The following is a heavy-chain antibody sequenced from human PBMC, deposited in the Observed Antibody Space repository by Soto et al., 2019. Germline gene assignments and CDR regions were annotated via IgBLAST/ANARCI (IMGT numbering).Heavy chain of an antibody. D-gene: IGHD6-13*01. V-gene: IGHV1-46*01. J-gene: IGHJ5*02. CDR2: INPSGGST. CDR1: GYTFTSYY. CDR3: ARDGKFRVSSQKNWFDP. Sequence: ASVKVSCKASGYTFTSYYMHWVRQAPGQGLEWMGIINPSGGSTSYAQKFQGRVTMTRDTSTSTVYMELSSLRSEDTAVYYCARDGKFRVSSQKNWFDPWGQGTLVTVSS.